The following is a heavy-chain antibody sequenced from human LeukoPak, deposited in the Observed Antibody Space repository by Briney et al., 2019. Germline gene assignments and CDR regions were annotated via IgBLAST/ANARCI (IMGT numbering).Heavy chain of an antibody. CDR3: TIGAFGDQNYNWFDP. V-gene: IGHV5-51*01. D-gene: IGHD4-17*01. CDR2: IYPADSDT. CDR1: GYNFTSYW. Sequence: GESLKISCKGSGYNFTSYWIVWVRQMPGKGLEWMGIIYPADSDTRYSPSLHVRVTISADKSVTTAYLQWSSLKASATGIYYCTIGAFGDQNYNWFDPWGQGTLVTVSS. J-gene: IGHJ5*02.